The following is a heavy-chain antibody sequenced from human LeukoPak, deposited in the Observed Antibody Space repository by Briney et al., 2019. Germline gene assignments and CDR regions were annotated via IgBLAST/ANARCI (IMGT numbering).Heavy chain of an antibody. D-gene: IGHD3-22*01. J-gene: IGHJ4*02. CDR2: IWHDGSTK. V-gene: IGHV3-33*01. CDR3: ATDSGPSF. Sequence: PGGSLRLSCAASGITFSSYAMHWVRQAPGKGLEWVAVIWHDGSTKYYADSVKGRFTISRDNSKNTVYLRMNSLRAEDTAVYYCATDSGPSFWGQGTLVTVS. CDR1: GITFSSYA.